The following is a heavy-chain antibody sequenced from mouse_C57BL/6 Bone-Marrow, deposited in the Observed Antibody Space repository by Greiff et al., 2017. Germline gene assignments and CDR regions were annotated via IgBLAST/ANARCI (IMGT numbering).Heavy chain of an antibody. D-gene: IGHD2-2*01. CDR3: AKPLWLLYAIDY. Sequence: QVQLQQSGAELARPGASVKMSCKASGYTFTSYTMHWVKQRPGQGLEWIGYINPSSGYTKYNQKFKDKATLTEDKSSSTAYMQLSSLTSEDSSVYDCAKPLWLLYAIDYWGQGTSVTVSS. J-gene: IGHJ4*01. V-gene: IGHV1-4*01. CDR1: GYTFTSYT. CDR2: INPSSGYT.